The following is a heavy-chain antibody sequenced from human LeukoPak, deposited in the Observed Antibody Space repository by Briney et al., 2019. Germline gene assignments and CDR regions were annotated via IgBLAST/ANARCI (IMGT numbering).Heavy chain of an antibody. D-gene: IGHD3-22*01. V-gene: IGHV4-39*01. CDR2: IYYSGST. CDR1: GGSISSSSYY. Sequence: SETLPLTCTVSGGSISSSSYYWGWIRQPPGKGLEWIGSIYYSGSTYYNPSLKSRVTISVDTSKNQFSLKLSSVTAADTAVYYCTSYYYDSSGYQIAFDYWGQGTLVTVSS. J-gene: IGHJ4*02. CDR3: TSYYYDSSGYQIAFDY.